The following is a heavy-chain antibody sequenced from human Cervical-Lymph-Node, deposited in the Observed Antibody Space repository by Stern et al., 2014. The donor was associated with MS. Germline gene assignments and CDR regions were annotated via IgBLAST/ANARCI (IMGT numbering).Heavy chain of an antibody. D-gene: IGHD5-12*01. Sequence: VQLEESGPGLVKPSETLSLTCTVSGGSISRYYWSWIRQPPGKGLEWIGYIHYSGRTNYNPSLKSRVTISKDTSKNQFSLRLSSVTAADTAVYYCARDRVEGYVSWFDPWGQGTLVSVSS. CDR3: ARDRVEGYVSWFDP. CDR2: IHYSGRT. CDR1: GGSISRYY. V-gene: IGHV4-59*01. J-gene: IGHJ5*02.